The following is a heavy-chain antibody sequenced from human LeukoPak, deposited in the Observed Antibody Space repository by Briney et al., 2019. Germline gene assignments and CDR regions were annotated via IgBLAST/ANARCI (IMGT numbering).Heavy chain of an antibody. J-gene: IGHJ3*01. CDR1: GYTFTGYY. CDR3: ATGGAYYYDPLEF. D-gene: IGHD5-12*01. V-gene: IGHV1-2*02. CDR2: INPKSGGT. Sequence: ASVKVSCKASGYTFTGYYIHWVRQAPGQGLEWMGWINPKSGGTDYAQKFQGRVTMTRDTSISTAYKELSSLRSDDKAIFYCATGGAYYYDPLEFWGQGTMVTVSS.